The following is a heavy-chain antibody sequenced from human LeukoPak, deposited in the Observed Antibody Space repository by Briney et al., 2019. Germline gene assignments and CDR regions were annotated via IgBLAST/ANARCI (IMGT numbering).Heavy chain of an antibody. Sequence: GGSLRLSCAASGFTFSSYAMSWVRQAPGKGLEWVSSVSGTGLTSYYADSVKGRFIVSRDNSKNTVYLQMNSLRGDDTAVYYCARDGRINYYDSSGYYYFVGELDYWGQGTLVTVSS. CDR1: GFTFSSYA. V-gene: IGHV3-23*01. J-gene: IGHJ4*02. CDR3: ARDGRINYYDSSGYYYFVGELDY. CDR2: VSGTGLTS. D-gene: IGHD3-22*01.